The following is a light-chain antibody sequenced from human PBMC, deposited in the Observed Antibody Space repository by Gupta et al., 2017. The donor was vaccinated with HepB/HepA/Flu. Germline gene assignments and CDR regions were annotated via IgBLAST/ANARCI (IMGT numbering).Light chain of an antibody. J-gene: IGKJ4*01. V-gene: IGKV2-28*01. CDR2: LGS. CDR3: RQPLQAPIT. Sequence: IEMTQSPLSLPVTPGEPASISCRSSQSRLHSNGYNYLEWYLQKPGQSPQLLIYLGSHRSPGVPHRINGSGSGTDLRLRISRREAENVGVSYCRQPLQAPITFGRGTKVEIK. CDR1: QSRLHSNGYNY.